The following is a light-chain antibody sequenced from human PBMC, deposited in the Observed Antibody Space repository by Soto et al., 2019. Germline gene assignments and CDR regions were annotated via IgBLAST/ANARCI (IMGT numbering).Light chain of an antibody. CDR2: DAT. J-gene: IGLJ2*01. CDR1: TGAVTSGHY. CDR3: LVIYTGVGAV. Sequence: QAVVTQEPSLTVSPGGTVTLTCGSSTGAVTSGHYPYWFQQKPGQAPRTLIYDATNRPSWTPARFSGSLLGGKAALTLAAAQPEDEAEYYCLVIYTGVGAVLGGGTKLTVL. V-gene: IGLV7-46*01.